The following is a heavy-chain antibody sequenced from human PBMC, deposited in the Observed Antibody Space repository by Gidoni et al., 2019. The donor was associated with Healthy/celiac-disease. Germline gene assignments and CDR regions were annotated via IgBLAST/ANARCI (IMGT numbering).Heavy chain of an antibody. CDR1: GSTFTGYD. V-gene: IGHV1-2*02. J-gene: IGHJ2*01. D-gene: IGHD3-22*01. CDR2: VNPNSGGT. Sequence: QVQLVQAGAEVKKPGASVKVSCKASGSTFTGYDMHWVRQAPGQGLEWMGWVNPNSGGTNYAQKFQGRVTMTRDTSISTAYMELSRLRSDDTAVYYCARGTYYYDSSGYEYFDLWGRGTLVTVSS. CDR3: ARGTYYYDSSGYEYFDL.